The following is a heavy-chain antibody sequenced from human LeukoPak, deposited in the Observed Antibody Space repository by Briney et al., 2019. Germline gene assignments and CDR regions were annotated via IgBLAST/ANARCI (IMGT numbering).Heavy chain of an antibody. CDR3: ARGPPDCSSTSCYAFDAFDI. Sequence: SETLSLTCTVSGYSISSGYYWGWIRQPPGKGLEWIGSIYHSGSTYYNPSLKSRVTISVDTSKNQFSLKLSSVTAADTAVYYCARGPPDCSSTSCYAFDAFDIWGQGTMVTISS. J-gene: IGHJ3*02. V-gene: IGHV4-38-2*02. CDR2: IYHSGST. D-gene: IGHD2-2*01. CDR1: GYSISSGYY.